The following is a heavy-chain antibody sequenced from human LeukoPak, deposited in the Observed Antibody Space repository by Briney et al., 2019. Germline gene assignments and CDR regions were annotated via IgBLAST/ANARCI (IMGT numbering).Heavy chain of an antibody. Sequence: GGSLRLSCAASGFTFSSYWMSWVRQAPGKGLEWVANIKQDGSEKYYVDSVKGRFTISRDNAKNSLYLQMNSLRAEDTAVYYCARGTVGAALGTFDIWGQGTMVTVSS. J-gene: IGHJ3*02. CDR2: IKQDGSEK. CDR3: ARGTVGAALGTFDI. D-gene: IGHD1-26*01. V-gene: IGHV3-7*01. CDR1: GFTFSSYW.